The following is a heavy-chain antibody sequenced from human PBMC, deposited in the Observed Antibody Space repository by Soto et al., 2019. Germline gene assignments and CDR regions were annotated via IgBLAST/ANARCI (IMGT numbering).Heavy chain of an antibody. Sequence: QVQLAESGGGVVQPGRSLRLSCAASGFTFSSYGMHWVRQAPGKGLEWVAVIWYDGSNKYYADSVKGRFTISRDNSKNTLYLQMNSLRAEDTAVYYCARGLGRKSGTGYGLIYYWGQGTLVTVSS. CDR3: ARGLGRKSGTGYGLIYY. J-gene: IGHJ4*02. CDR1: GFTFSSYG. CDR2: IWYDGSNK. V-gene: IGHV3-33*01. D-gene: IGHD3-10*01.